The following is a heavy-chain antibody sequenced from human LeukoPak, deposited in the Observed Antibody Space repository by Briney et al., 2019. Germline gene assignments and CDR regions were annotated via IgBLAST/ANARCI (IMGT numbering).Heavy chain of an antibody. V-gene: IGHV4-59*12. Sequence: SETLSLTCSVSDDSITMYYWTWIRQPPGKGLEWIGYVDHTGSTNFNPSLNGRVSISRDTTKNLFSLRLRSVTAADTAVYYCARDEPLMNMVRGYWFDPWGQGTLVTVSS. CDR3: ARDEPLMNMVRGYWFDP. CDR2: VDHTGST. D-gene: IGHD3-10*01. CDR1: DDSITMYY. J-gene: IGHJ5*02.